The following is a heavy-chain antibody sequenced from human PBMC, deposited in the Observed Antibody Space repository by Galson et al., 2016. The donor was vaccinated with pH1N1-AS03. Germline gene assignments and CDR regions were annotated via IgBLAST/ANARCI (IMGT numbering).Heavy chain of an antibody. CDR2: IRSKTDNYAT. D-gene: IGHD2-2*01. CDR1: GFTFSGST. CDR3: KAVVGDDDY. V-gene: IGHV3-73*01. Sequence: SLRLSCAASGFTFSGSTMHWVRQASGKGLEWVGRIRSKTDNYATAYAASVNGKFTIFRDDSKGTLYLQMNRLKTEDTAVYYCKAVVGDDDYWGQGTQVTVSA. J-gene: IGHJ4*02.